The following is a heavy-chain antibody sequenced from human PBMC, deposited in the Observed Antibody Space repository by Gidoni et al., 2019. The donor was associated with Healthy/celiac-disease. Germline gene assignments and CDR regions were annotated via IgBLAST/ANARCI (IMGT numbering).Heavy chain of an antibody. J-gene: IGHJ4*02. D-gene: IGHD3-9*01. V-gene: IGHV1-2*02. Sequence: QVQLVQSGAEVKKPGASVKVSCKASAYTFTGYYMHWVRQAPGQGLEWMGWINPNIGGTNYAQKFQGRVTMTRDTSISTAYMELSRLRSDDTAVYYCARDLTYYDILTGYWYYFDYWGQGTLVTVSS. CDR1: AYTFTGYY. CDR2: INPNIGGT. CDR3: ARDLTYYDILTGYWYYFDY.